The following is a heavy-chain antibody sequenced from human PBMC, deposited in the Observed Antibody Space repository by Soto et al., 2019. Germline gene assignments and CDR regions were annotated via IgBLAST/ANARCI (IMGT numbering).Heavy chain of an antibody. V-gene: IGHV1-18*01. CDR1: GYTFTSYG. D-gene: IGHD2-2*01. J-gene: IGHJ5*02. CDR3: ARSTQLSNRGVRGLFDP. Sequence: QVQLVQSGADVKKPGASVKVSCKASGYTFTSYGISWVLQAPGQGLEWVGWISPYNGDTNYAQKLQGRVTMTTDTFTSTAYMELRSLISDDTAVYYCARSTQLSNRGVRGLFDPWGQGTLVTVSS. CDR2: ISPYNGDT.